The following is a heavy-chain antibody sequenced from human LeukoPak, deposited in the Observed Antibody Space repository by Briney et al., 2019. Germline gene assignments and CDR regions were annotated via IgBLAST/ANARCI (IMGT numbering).Heavy chain of an antibody. Sequence: PGGSLRLSCAASGFTFSSYAMSWVRQAPGKGLEWVSAISGSGGSTYYADSVKGRFTISRHNSKNTLYLQMNSLRAEDTAVYYCATQERVVDSTYGMDVWGQGTTVTVSS. D-gene: IGHD3-22*01. J-gene: IGHJ6*02. CDR1: GFTFSSYA. CDR3: ATQERVVDSTYGMDV. V-gene: IGHV3-23*01. CDR2: ISGSGGST.